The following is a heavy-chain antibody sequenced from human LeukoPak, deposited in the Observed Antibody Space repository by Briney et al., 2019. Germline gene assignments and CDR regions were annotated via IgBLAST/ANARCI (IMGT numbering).Heavy chain of an antibody. V-gene: IGHV3-53*01. CDR3: VRPRYSGSYGGAFDI. CDR2: IYTGGST. D-gene: IGHD1-26*01. J-gene: IGHJ3*02. Sequence: PGGSLRLSCAASGFTVSTNYMSWVRQAPGKGLEWVSVIYTGGSTYFADSVKGRFTISRDNSKNTLYLQMNSLRAEDTAVYYCVRPRYSGSYGGAFDIWGQGTMVTVSS. CDR1: GFTVSTNY.